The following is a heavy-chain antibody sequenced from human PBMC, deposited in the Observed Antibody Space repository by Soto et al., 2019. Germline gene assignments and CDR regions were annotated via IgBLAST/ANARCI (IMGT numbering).Heavy chain of an antibody. CDR2: ISSSSTI. V-gene: IGHV3-48*01. CDR3: ARTLVGATFFFDY. J-gene: IGHJ4*02. Sequence: GGSLRLSCAASGFTFSTYSMNWVRQAPGKGLEWVSSISSSSTIYYADSVKGRFTISRDNVKNSLYLQMHSLRADDTAVYFCARTLVGATFFFDYWGQGMLVTVSS. CDR1: GFTFSTYS. D-gene: IGHD1-26*01.